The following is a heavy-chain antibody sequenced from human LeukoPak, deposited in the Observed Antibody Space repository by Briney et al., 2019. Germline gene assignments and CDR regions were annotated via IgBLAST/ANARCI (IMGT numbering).Heavy chain of an antibody. CDR3: ARDWSCSSSICNSDGNWFDP. J-gene: IGHJ5*02. V-gene: IGHV3-33*01. Sequence: GGSLTLSCAASGFTFSNYAMHWVRQAPGKGLEWVALICSDENNKYYPDSVKGRFTISRDNSNNTLYLQMNSLRAEDTAVYYCARDWSCSSSICNSDGNWFDPWGQGTLVTVSS. CDR2: ICSDENNK. D-gene: IGHD2-2*01. CDR1: GFTFSNYA.